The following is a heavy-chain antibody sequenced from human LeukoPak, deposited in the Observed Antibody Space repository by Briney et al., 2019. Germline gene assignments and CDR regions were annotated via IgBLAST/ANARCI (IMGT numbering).Heavy chain of an antibody. V-gene: IGHV3-23*01. CDR2: ISGSGGST. CDR1: AFTLISLA. J-gene: IGHJ4*02. CDR3: AKPISSGWYSFDY. Sequence: GGSLTLSCAAPAFTLISLAMSWVRHAAGKRLKWASAISGSGGSTYSADAVKGRFTMSRDNSKNTLYLQMNSLRAEDTAVYYCAKPISSGWYSFDYWGQGTLVTVSS. D-gene: IGHD6-19*01.